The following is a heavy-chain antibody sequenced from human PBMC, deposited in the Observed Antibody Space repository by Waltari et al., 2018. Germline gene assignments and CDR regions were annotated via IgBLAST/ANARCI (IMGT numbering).Heavy chain of an antibody. CDR3: ARDFASTYFFDY. CDR2: IWCDGRYE. J-gene: IGHJ4*02. V-gene: IGHV3-33*01. Sequence: QVQLVESGGGVVQPGRSLRLSCAASGFDFRGYVMHWVRQAPGKGLEWVAVIWCDGRYEYYADSVKGRFTISRDNSKDTLYLQMNSLRAEDTAVYYCARDFASTYFFDYWGQGTLVTVSS. CDR1: GFDFRGYV.